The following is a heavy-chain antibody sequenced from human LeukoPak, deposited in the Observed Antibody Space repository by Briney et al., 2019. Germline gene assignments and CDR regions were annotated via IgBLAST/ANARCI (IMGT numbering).Heavy chain of an antibody. V-gene: IGHV3-48*01. D-gene: IGHD6-19*01. CDR1: GFTFRSYG. CDR2: ISSRSTTI. Sequence: GGSLRLSCAPSGFTFRSYGMNWVRQAPGKGLEWVSYISSRSTTIYYADSVKGRFTISRDDAKNSLDLQMSSLRVEDTAVYYCARSVAGSSDYWGQGTLVTVSS. J-gene: IGHJ4*02. CDR3: ARSVAGSSDY.